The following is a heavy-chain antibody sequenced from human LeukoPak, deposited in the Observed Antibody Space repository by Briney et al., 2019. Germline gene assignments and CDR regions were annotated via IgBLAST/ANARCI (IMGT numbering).Heavy chain of an antibody. Sequence: SGPTLVNPTQTLTLTCTFSGFSLSTSGMCVSWIRQPPGKALEWLARIDWGDDKYYSTSLKTRLTISKDTSKNQVVPTMTNMDPVDTATYYCARIARDYYDSSGPGPYYYYYMDVWGKGTTVTVSS. CDR3: ARIARDYYDSSGPGPYYYYYMDV. CDR1: GFSLSTSGMC. V-gene: IGHV2-70*11. J-gene: IGHJ6*03. CDR2: IDWGDDK. D-gene: IGHD3-22*01.